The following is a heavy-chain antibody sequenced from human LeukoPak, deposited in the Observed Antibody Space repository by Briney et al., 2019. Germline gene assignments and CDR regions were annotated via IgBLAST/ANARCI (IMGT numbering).Heavy chain of an antibody. J-gene: IGHJ2*01. Sequence: HPGGSLRLSCAASGVTLSSYAMSWARQAPGKGLEWVSGISSSGSGGNTYYADSVKGRFTISRDSSKSTLFLHMNTLRAEDTAIYYCAKDRTVGASYWYFDLWGRGTLVTVSS. CDR1: GVTLSSYA. D-gene: IGHD1-26*01. CDR3: AKDRTVGASYWYFDL. CDR2: ISSSGSGGNT. V-gene: IGHV3-23*01.